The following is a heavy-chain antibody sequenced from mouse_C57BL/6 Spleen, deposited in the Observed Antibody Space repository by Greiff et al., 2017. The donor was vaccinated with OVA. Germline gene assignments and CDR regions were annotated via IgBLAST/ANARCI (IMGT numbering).Heavy chain of an antibody. D-gene: IGHD1-1*01. J-gene: IGHJ2*01. CDR3: ARGHYYGSSYVDY. CDR1: GFTFSDYG. Sequence: EVKLVESGGGLVKPGGSLKLSCAASGFTFSDYGMHWVRQAPEKGLEWVAYISSGSSTIYYADTVKGRFTISRDNAKNTLVLQMSSLRTEDTAMYYCARGHYYGSSYVDYWGQGTTLTVSS. CDR2: ISSGSSTI. V-gene: IGHV5-17*01.